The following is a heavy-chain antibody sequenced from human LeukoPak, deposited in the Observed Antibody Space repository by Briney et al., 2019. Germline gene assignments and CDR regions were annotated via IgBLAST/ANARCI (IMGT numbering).Heavy chain of an antibody. Sequence: SETLSLTCTVSGGSISSGDYYWSWIRQPPGKGLEWIGYIYYSGSTNYNPSLKSRVTISVDTSKNQFSLKLSSVTAADTAVYYCARGGTVITMIPDYWGQGTLVTVSS. D-gene: IGHD3-22*01. V-gene: IGHV4-61*08. J-gene: IGHJ4*02. CDR1: GGSISSGDYY. CDR2: IYYSGST. CDR3: ARGGTVITMIPDY.